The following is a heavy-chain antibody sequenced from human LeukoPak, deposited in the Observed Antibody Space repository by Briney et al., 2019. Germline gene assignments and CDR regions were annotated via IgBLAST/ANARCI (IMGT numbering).Heavy chain of an antibody. CDR2: ISSSSSYI. D-gene: IGHD2-2*01. Sequence: PGGSLRLSCAASGFTFSSYSMNLVRQAPGKGLEWVSSISSSSSYIYYADSVKGRFTISRDNAKNSLYLQMNSLRAEDTAVYYCARDRYQLHAFDIWGQGTMVTVSS. CDR1: GFTFSSYS. V-gene: IGHV3-21*01. J-gene: IGHJ3*02. CDR3: ARDRYQLHAFDI.